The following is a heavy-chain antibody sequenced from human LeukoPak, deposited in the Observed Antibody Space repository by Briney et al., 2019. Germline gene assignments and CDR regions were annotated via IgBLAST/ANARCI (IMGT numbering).Heavy chain of an antibody. CDR3: AKERMTTVTSYYHYFGMDV. D-gene: IGHD4-11*01. J-gene: IGHJ6*02. V-gene: IGHV3-30*18. Sequence: GGSLRLSCAASGFTFRSYGMHWVRQAPGKGLEWVAIISYDGSNEYHADSVKGRFTISRDNSKNTMYLQMNSLRVEDTAVYFCAKERMTTVTSYYHYFGMDVWGQGTTVTVSS. CDR2: ISYDGSNE. CDR1: GFTFRSYG.